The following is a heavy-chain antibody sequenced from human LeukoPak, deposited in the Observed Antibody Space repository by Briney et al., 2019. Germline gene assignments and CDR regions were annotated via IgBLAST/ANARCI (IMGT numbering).Heavy chain of an antibody. V-gene: IGHV3-30-3*01. Sequence: GGSLRLSCAASGFTFSSYAMHWVRQAPGKGLEWVAVISYDGSNKYYADSVKGRFTISRDNSKNTLYLQMNSLRAEDTAVYYCARDPGPPGYSSSWFGLDYWGQGTLVTVSS. CDR3: ARDPGPPGYSSSWFGLDY. CDR1: GFTFSSYA. D-gene: IGHD6-13*01. J-gene: IGHJ4*02. CDR2: ISYDGSNK.